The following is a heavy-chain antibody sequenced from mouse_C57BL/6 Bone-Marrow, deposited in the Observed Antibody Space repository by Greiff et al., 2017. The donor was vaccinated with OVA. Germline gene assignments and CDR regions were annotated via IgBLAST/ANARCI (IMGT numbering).Heavy chain of an antibody. D-gene: IGHD1-1*01. J-gene: IGHJ2*01. Sequence: ESGGGLVQPGGSLKLSCAASGFTFSDYYMYWVRQTPEKRLEWVAYISNGGGSTYYPDTVKGRFTISRDNAKNTLYLQMSRLKSEDTAMYYCARQLRWGYFDYWGQGTTLTVSS. CDR3: ARQLRWGYFDY. CDR2: ISNGGGST. V-gene: IGHV5-12*01. CDR1: GFTFSDYY.